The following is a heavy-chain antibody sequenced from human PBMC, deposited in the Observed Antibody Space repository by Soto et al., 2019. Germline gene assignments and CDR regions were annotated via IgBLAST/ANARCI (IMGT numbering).Heavy chain of an antibody. J-gene: IGHJ4*02. D-gene: IGHD6-19*01. CDR3: ARDVIAVAGIRYFDY. CDR1: GASINSGDYY. Sequence: PSETLSLTCTFSGASINSGDYYWSWIRQHPGKGLEWIGHIYYSGSIYYNPSLKSRITISLDTSKNQFSLKLSSVTAADTALYYCARDVIAVAGIRYFDYWGQGTLVTVSS. V-gene: IGHV4-31*03. CDR2: IYYSGSI.